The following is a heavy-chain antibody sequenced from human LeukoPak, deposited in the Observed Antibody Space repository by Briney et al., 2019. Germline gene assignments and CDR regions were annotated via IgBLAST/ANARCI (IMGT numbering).Heavy chain of an antibody. Sequence: GGSLRLSCAASGFTFSSYEMNWVRQAPGMGLEWVSYISSSGSTIYYADSVKGRFTISRDNAKNSLYLQMNSLRAEDTAVYYCAREQWLGTYDYWGQGTLVTVSS. D-gene: IGHD6-19*01. CDR1: GFTFSSYE. J-gene: IGHJ4*02. CDR3: AREQWLGTYDY. V-gene: IGHV3-48*03. CDR2: ISSSGSTI.